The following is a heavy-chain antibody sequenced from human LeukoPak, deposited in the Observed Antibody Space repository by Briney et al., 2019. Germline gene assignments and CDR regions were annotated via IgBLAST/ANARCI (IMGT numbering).Heavy chain of an antibody. Sequence: PGRSLRLSCAASGFTFSSYGMHWVRQAPGKGLERVAVIWYDGSNKYYADSVKGRFTISRDNSKNTLYLQMNSLRAEDTAVYYCAREGRGYGGYSTNFDYWGQGTLVTVSS. D-gene: IGHD5-12*01. CDR3: AREGRGYGGYSTNFDY. J-gene: IGHJ4*02. V-gene: IGHV3-33*01. CDR1: GFTFSSYG. CDR2: IWYDGSNK.